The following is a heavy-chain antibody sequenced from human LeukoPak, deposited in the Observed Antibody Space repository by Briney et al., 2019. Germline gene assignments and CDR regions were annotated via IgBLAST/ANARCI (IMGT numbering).Heavy chain of an antibody. V-gene: IGHV3-48*01. D-gene: IGHD3-10*01. J-gene: IGHJ3*02. CDR1: GFTFSSYS. Sequence: GGSLRLSCAASGFTFSSYSMMWVRQAPGKGLEWVSYISSSSTTIHYADSVKGRFTISRDNAKNSVYLQMNSLRAEDTAVYYCARDYYGSGSGAFDIWGQGTMVTVSS. CDR2: ISSSSTTI. CDR3: ARDYYGSGSGAFDI.